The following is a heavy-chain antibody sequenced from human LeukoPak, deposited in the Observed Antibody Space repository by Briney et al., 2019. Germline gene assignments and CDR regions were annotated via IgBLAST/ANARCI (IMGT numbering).Heavy chain of an antibody. CDR2: IIPILGIA. Sequence: SVKVSCKASGGTFSSYTISWVRQAPGQGLEWMGRIIPILGIANYAQKFQGRVTITADKSTSTAYMELSSLRSEDTAVYYCARSGGEYYDSRGYYLDYWGQGTLVTVSS. D-gene: IGHD3-22*01. CDR3: ARSGGEYYDSRGYYLDY. J-gene: IGHJ4*02. CDR1: GGTFSSYT. V-gene: IGHV1-69*02.